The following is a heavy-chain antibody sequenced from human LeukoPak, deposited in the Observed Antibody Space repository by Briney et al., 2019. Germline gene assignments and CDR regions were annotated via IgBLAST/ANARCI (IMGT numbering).Heavy chain of an antibody. CDR3: AKDHGRDYYGSGRYDY. Sequence: PGGSLRLSCAASGFTFSDYYMSWIRQAPGKGLEWVSYINSSGSTTYYADSVKGRFTISRDNSKNTLYLQMNSLRAEDTAVYYCAKDHGRDYYGSGRYDYWGQGTLVTVSS. CDR2: INSSGSTT. J-gene: IGHJ4*02. D-gene: IGHD3-10*01. CDR1: GFTFSDYY. V-gene: IGHV3-11*01.